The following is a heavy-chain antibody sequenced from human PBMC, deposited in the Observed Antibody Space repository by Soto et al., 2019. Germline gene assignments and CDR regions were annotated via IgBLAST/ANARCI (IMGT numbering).Heavy chain of an antibody. J-gene: IGHJ6*03. CDR3: ARAEGYYNMGTFPVDYMDV. CDR2: IIPLLGIG. V-gene: IGHV1-69*02. D-gene: IGHD3-9*01. Sequence: QVQLVQSGPEVKKSGSSVKVSCKVSGGTLSSETISWLRQAPGQGLEWMGGIIPLLGIGNYAKTFQGKVTITEDISTNTGYMELSSLTSQDTDIYYCARAEGYYNMGTFPVDYMDVWGNGTTVTVSS. CDR1: GGTLSSET.